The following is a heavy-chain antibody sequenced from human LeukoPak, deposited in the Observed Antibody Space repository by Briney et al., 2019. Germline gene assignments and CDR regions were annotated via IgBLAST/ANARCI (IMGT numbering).Heavy chain of an antibody. J-gene: IGHJ4*02. Sequence: GRSLRLSCAASGFTFSSYAMHWVRQAPGKGLEWVAVISYDGSNKYYADSVKGRFTISRDNSKNTLYLQMNSPRAEDTAVYYCARERYGGPFDYWGQGTLVTVSS. V-gene: IGHV3-30*04. D-gene: IGHD1-26*01. CDR2: ISYDGSNK. CDR1: GFTFSSYA. CDR3: ARERYGGPFDY.